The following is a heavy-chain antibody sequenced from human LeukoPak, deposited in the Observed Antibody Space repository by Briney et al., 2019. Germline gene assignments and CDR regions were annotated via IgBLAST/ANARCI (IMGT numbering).Heavy chain of an antibody. J-gene: IGHJ4*02. V-gene: IGHV4-39*01. Sequence: SETLSLTCSVSGGSITNKTYYWGWIRQTPGKGLEWIGSVYYSGVSYSNPSLKSRVTISVDTSSNLFSMKMRSVTAADTAVYFCARQLSKIIETYFDDWGQGTLSPSP. CDR1: GGSITNKTYY. D-gene: IGHD2/OR15-2a*01. CDR2: VYYSGVS. CDR3: ARQLSKIIETYFDD.